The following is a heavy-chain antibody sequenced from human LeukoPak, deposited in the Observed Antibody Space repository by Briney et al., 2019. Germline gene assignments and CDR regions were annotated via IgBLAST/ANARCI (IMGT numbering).Heavy chain of an antibody. CDR3: AKVGGRDPRDY. V-gene: IGHV3-23*01. D-gene: IGHD2-15*01. Sequence: HTGGSLRLSCAASGVTVTSHSMGWVRQAAGKGLEWVSAINGSGGSTYYADSLKGRFTISRDNPKHTLYLQMNSLRAEDTAVYYCAKVGGRDPRDYWGQGPLVTVSS. CDR2: INGSGGST. J-gene: IGHJ4*02. CDR1: GVTVTSHS.